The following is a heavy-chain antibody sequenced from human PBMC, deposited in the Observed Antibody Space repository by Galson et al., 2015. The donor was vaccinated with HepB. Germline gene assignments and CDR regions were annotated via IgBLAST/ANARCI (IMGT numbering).Heavy chain of an antibody. CDR1: SGSISTYF. J-gene: IGHJ5*02. CDR3: ARDLGAYPDL. CDR2: ISYDGST. Sequence: SETLSLTCTISSGSISTYFWSWIRQFPGKGLEYIGYISYDGSTTYNPSLKSRVTISLATSKNQFSLSLSSVTTADTAVYYCARDLGAYPDLWGQGALVTVSS. V-gene: IGHV4-59*01.